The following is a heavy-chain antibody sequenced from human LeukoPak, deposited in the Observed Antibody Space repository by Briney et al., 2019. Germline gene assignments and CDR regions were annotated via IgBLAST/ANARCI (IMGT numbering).Heavy chain of an antibody. Sequence: GSLRLSCTGSGFNFNRFAMNWVRQAPGQGLEWVSGLSRGGGTTNYADSVKGRFTISRDKSKNMVFLQMNSLRPEDTAVYYCAKEQRIRHCSEGVCMEGYYFDYWGPGSLVTVSS. CDR1: GFNFNRFA. CDR3: AKEQRIRHCSEGVCMEGYYFDY. CDR2: LSRGGGTT. J-gene: IGHJ4*02. V-gene: IGHV3-23*01. D-gene: IGHD2-8*01.